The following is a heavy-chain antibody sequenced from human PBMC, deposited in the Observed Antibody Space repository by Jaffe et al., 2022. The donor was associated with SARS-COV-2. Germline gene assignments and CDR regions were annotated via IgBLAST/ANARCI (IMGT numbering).Heavy chain of an antibody. V-gene: IGHV4-39*01. Sequence: QLQLQESGPGVVKPWETLSLTCTVSGGSISIRGYHWGWVRQSPGKGLEWIGTIFDSGVTSYNPSLKTRVTIFVDTSRNQFSLKLTSVTAADTAVYYCARRRGASSLRDYWGQGIMVTVSS. D-gene: IGHD3-10*01. CDR1: GGSISIRGYH. J-gene: IGHJ4*02. CDR3: ARRRGASSLRDY. CDR2: IFDSGVT.